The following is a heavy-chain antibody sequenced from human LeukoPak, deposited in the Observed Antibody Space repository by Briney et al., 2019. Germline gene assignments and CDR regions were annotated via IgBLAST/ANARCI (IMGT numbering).Heavy chain of an antibody. CDR1: GGTFSSYA. CDR2: IIPIFGTA. J-gene: IGHJ6*02. V-gene: IGHV1-69*13. D-gene: IGHD6-6*01. CDR3: ARVDDYSSSSYYYYGMDV. Sequence: AASVKVSCKASGGTFSSYAISWVRQAPGQGLEWMGGIIPIFGTANYAQKFQGRVTITADESTSTAYMELSSLRSEDTAVYYCARVDDYSSSSYYYYGMDVWGQGTTVTVSS.